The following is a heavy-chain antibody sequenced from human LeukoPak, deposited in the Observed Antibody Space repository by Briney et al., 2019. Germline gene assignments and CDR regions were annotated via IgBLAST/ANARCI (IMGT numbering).Heavy chain of an antibody. CDR1: GASLIGYY. CDR3: AGGNIAARMGY. J-gene: IGHJ4*02. Sequence: PSETLSLTCAVSGASLIGYYWTWIRQPPGKGLEWIGEINHSGSTDYNPSLKSRVTISVDTSKNQFSLKLYSVTAADTAVYYCAGGNIAARMGYWGQGTLVTVSS. V-gene: IGHV4-34*01. CDR2: INHSGST. D-gene: IGHD6-6*01.